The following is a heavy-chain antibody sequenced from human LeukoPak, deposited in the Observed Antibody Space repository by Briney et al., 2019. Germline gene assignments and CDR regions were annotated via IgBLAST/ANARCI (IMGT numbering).Heavy chain of an antibody. CDR2: ISSSSSTI. CDR3: ARDRLDMGSSNTY. Sequence: PGGSLRLSCAASGFTFSSYSMNWVRQAPGKGLEWVSYISSSSSTIYYADSVKGRFTISRDNAKNSLYLQMNSLRAEDTAVYYCARDRLDMGSSNTYWGQGTLVTVSS. CDR1: GFTFSSYS. J-gene: IGHJ4*02. D-gene: IGHD3-10*01. V-gene: IGHV3-48*01.